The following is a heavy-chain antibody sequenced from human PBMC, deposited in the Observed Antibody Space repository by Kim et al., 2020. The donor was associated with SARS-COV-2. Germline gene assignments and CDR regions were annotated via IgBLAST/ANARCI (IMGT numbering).Heavy chain of an antibody. D-gene: IGHD5-18*01. Sequence: GGSLRLSCAASGFTFSTYAMYWVRQAPGKGLEWVAVISHDGSNKYYADSVKGRFTISRDNSKNTLYLQMNSLRAEDTAIYYCTKCFYEGFGYSDYWGQGTLVTVSS. CDR1: GFTFSTYA. CDR3: TKCFYEGFGYSDY. CDR2: ISHDGSNK. J-gene: IGHJ4*02. V-gene: IGHV3-30*18.